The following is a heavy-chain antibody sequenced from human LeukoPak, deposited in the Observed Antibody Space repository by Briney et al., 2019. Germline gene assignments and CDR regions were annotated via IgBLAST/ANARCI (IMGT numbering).Heavy chain of an antibody. CDR2: IGGTGVRT. J-gene: IGHJ4*02. Sequence: GGSLRLSWAFAGFTFSSYSMSWVSQAAGKLLEWVSTIGGTGVRTYYADSMKGWFTISRDNSKNTLYLQINSLRAEDTAVYYCARQSPGSVHLLNYFDYWGQGTLVTVSS. CDR1: GFTFSSYS. CDR3: ARQSPGSVHLLNYFDY. V-gene: IGHV3-23*01. D-gene: IGHD6-25*01.